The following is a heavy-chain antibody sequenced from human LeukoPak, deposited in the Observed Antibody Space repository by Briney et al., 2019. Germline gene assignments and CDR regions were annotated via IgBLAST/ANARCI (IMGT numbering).Heavy chain of an antibody. CDR3: ARDGYDSPLGY. V-gene: IGHV3-48*01. Sequence: PGGSLRLSCAASGFTFSSYSMNWVRQAPGKGLEWVSYISSSSSTIYYADSVRGRFTISRDNAKNSLYLQMNSLRAEDTAVYYCARDGYDSPLGYWGQGTLVTVSS. D-gene: IGHD5-12*01. J-gene: IGHJ4*02. CDR1: GFTFSSYS. CDR2: ISSSSSTI.